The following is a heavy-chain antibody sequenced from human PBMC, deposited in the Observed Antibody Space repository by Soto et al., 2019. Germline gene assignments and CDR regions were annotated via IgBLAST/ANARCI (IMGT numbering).Heavy chain of an antibody. V-gene: IGHV3-48*01. J-gene: IGHJ4*02. CDR2: ISSSSSTI. Sequence: GGSLRLSCAASGFTFSSYAMYWVRQAPGEGQGLRRGLEWVSYISSSSSTIYYADSVKGRFTISRDNAKNSLYLQMNSLRAEDTAVYYCASQSSEWLLFASWGQGTLVTV. D-gene: IGHD3-3*01. CDR3: ASQSSEWLLFAS. CDR1: GFTFSSYA.